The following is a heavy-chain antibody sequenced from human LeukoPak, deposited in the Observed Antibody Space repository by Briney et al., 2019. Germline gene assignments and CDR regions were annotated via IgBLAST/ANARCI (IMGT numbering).Heavy chain of an antibody. J-gene: IGHJ6*02. D-gene: IGHD6-19*01. V-gene: IGHV3-21*01. CDR1: GFTFSSYS. CDR3: ARDMDSSGWYEIGYYYYYGVDV. Sequence: GGSLRLSCAASGFTFSSYSMNWVRQAPGKGLEWVSSISSSSSYIYYADSVKGRFTISRDNAKNSLYLQMNSLRAEDTAVYYCARDMDSSGWYEIGYYYYYGVDVWGQGTTVTVSS. CDR2: ISSSSSYI.